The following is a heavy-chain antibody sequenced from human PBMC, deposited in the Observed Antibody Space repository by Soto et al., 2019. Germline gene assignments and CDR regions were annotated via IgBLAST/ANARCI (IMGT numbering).Heavy chain of an antibody. CDR1: GYTFTSYG. D-gene: IGHD6-13*01. J-gene: IGHJ4*02. CDR3: ARVGVGLAAPRVWPY. CDR2: INPYNGNT. Sequence: ASVKVSCKASGYTFTSYGISWVRQPPRQGLEWMAWINPYNGNTKYAEKFLGRVTVTTDTSTATAYMEVRSLTSDDTAVFYCARVGVGLAAPRVWPYWGQGTPVTVSS. V-gene: IGHV1-18*01.